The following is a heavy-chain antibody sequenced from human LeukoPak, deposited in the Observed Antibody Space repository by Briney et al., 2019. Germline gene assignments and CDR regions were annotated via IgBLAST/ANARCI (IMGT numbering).Heavy chain of an antibody. CDR2: MNPNSGNT. J-gene: IGHJ5*02. CDR3: ARGPSSKFDP. V-gene: IGHV1-8*01. CDR1: GYTFTSYD. Sequence: ASVTVSFKASGYTFTSYDINWVRQATGQGLEWMGWMNPNSGNTGYAQKFQGRVTMTRNASISTAYMELSSLRSEDTAVYYCARGPSSKFDPWGQGTLVTVSS. D-gene: IGHD1-26*01.